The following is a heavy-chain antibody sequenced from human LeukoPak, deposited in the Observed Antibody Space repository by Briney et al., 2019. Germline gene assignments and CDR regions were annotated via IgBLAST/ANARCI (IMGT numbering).Heavy chain of an antibody. Sequence: GASVEVSCKASGYTFTGYYIHWVRQAPGQGLEWMGRINPNSGGTNYAQKFQGRVTMTRDTSISTAYMQLSRLTSDDTAVYYCAREPMVRDFNWFDPWGQGTLVTVSS. CDR1: GYTFTGYY. CDR3: AREPMVRDFNWFDP. V-gene: IGHV1-2*06. D-gene: IGHD3-10*01. CDR2: INPNSGGT. J-gene: IGHJ5*02.